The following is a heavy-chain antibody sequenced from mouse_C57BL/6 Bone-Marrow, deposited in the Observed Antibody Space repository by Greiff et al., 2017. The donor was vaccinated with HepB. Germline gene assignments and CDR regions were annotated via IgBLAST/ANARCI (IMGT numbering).Heavy chain of an antibody. J-gene: IGHJ4*01. CDR2: IDPSDSYT. Sequence: QVQLQQPGAELVMPGASVKLSCKASGYTFTSYWMHWVKQRPGQGLEWIGEIDPSDSYTNYNQKFKGKSTLTVDKSSSTAYMQLSSLTSEDSAVYYCARFRRGYAMDYGGQGTSVTVSS. CDR1: GYTFTSYW. V-gene: IGHV1-69*01. CDR3: ARFRRGYAMDY.